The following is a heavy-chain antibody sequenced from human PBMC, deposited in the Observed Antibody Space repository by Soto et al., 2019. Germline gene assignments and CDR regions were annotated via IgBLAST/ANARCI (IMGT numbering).Heavy chain of an antibody. CDR2: ISGSGGST. V-gene: IGHV3-23*01. CDR3: ARGLERDDAFDI. D-gene: IGHD1-1*01. J-gene: IGHJ3*02. Sequence: GGSLRLSCAASGFTFSSYAMSWVRQAPGKGLEWVSAISGSGGSTYYADSVKGRFTISRDNAKNSLYLQMNSLRAEDTAVYYCARGLERDDAFDIWGQGTMVTVSS. CDR1: GFTFSSYA.